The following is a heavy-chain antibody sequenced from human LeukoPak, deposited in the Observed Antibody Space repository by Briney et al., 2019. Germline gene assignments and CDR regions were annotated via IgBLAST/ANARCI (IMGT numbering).Heavy chain of an antibody. V-gene: IGHV3-23*01. CDR2: ISGSDART. CDR3: AKPLSGWYSFDY. J-gene: IGHJ4*02. CDR1: GFTFSSNA. Sequence: PGGSLRLSCAASGFTFSSNAMSWVRQAPGKGLEWVSAISGSDARTYYADSVKGRFTISGDNSKNTLYLQMSRLRAEDTAVYYCAKPLSGWYSFDYWGQGTLVTVSS. D-gene: IGHD6-19*01.